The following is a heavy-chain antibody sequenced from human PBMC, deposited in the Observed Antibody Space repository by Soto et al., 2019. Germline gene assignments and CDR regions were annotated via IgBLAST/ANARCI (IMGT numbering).Heavy chain of an antibody. CDR2: IYHSGAT. CDR3: ARDLGTGTDY. V-gene: IGHV4-4*01. J-gene: IGHJ4*02. Sequence: ETLPLTCAVSGECITSSNWWSWVRQAPGKGLEWIGEIYHSGATTYNPSLKSRATISVDPSNNHFYLKLTSVTAADTAGYFCARDLGTGTDYWGRGTLVTAPQ. CDR1: GECITSSNW. D-gene: IGHD1-1*01.